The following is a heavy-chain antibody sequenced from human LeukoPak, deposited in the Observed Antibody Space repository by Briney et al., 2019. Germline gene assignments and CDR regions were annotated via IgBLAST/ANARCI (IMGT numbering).Heavy chain of an antibody. CDR3: ARNPVDISVWFSTPPPFNDY. V-gene: IGHV1-69*01. CDR1: GGTFNSYS. J-gene: IGHJ4*02. D-gene: IGHD6-19*01. CDR2: IIPIYGTP. Sequence: GSSVKVSCKASGGTFNSYSINWVRQAPGQGLEWMGGIIPIYGTPNYAQKFQGRVTITADVSTSTVYIELSSLRSADTAVYYCARNPVDISVWFSTPPPFNDYWGRGTLVTVSS.